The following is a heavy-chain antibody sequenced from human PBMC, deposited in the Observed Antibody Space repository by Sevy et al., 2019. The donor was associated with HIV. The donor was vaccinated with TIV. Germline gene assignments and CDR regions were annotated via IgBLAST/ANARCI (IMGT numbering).Heavy chain of an antibody. CDR1: GGSISSSGYY. Sequence: SETLSLTCTVSGGSISSSGYYWGWIRQPPGKGLEWIGSIYYGGSTYYNPSLKSRITISVDTSKNHFSLKLSSVTAADTVVYYGARVSMIVVVITDDWGYYFDYWGQGTLVTVSS. CDR2: IYYGGST. V-gene: IGHV4-39*02. CDR3: ARVSMIVVVITDDWGYYFDY. J-gene: IGHJ4*02. D-gene: IGHD3-22*01.